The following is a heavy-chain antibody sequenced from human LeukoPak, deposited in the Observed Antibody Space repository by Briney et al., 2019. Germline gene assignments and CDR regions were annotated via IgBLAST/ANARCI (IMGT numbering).Heavy chain of an antibody. Sequence: PSETLSLTCTVSGVSISSYYWSWIRQPPGKGLEWIGYIYYSGSTNYNPSLKSRVTISVDTSKNQFSLKLSSVTAADTAVYYCASRGYSYGYYYWGQGTLVTVSS. V-gene: IGHV4-59*08. D-gene: IGHD5-18*01. CDR2: IYYSGST. CDR1: GVSISSYY. CDR3: ASRGYSYGYYY. J-gene: IGHJ4*02.